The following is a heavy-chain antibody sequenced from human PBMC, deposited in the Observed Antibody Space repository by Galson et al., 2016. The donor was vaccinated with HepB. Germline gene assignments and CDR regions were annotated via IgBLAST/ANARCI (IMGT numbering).Heavy chain of an antibody. CDR1: GYTFTNYA. CDR3: ARDLHGMAV. Sequence: SVKVSCKASGYTFTNYAMHWVRQAPGERLEWMGWMKTANGNTMYSENLQGRVTITWDTAATTAYMDLSSLRSEDTAVYYCARDLHGMAVWGQGTTVTVSS. J-gene: IGHJ6*02. V-gene: IGHV1-3*04. CDR2: MKTANGNT.